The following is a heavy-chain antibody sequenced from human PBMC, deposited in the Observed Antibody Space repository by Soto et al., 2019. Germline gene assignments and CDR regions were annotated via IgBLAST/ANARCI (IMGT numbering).Heavy chain of an antibody. Sequence: ASVKVSCKVSGYTLTELSMHWVRQAPGKGLEWMGGFDPEDGETIYAQKFQGRVTMTEDTSTDTAYMELSSLRSEDTAVYYCATGNYDFWSGYYWYFDLWGRGTLVTVSS. D-gene: IGHD3-3*01. CDR3: ATGNYDFWSGYYWYFDL. J-gene: IGHJ2*01. CDR1: GYTLTELS. CDR2: FDPEDGET. V-gene: IGHV1-24*01.